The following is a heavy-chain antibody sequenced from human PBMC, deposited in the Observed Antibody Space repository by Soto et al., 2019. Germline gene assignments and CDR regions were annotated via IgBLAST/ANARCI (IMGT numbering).Heavy chain of an antibody. J-gene: IGHJ6*03. CDR2: MNPNSGNT. D-gene: IGHD3-3*01. Sequence: ASVKVSCKASGYTFTSYGINWVRQATGQGLEWMGWMNPNSGNTGYAQKFQGRVTMTRNTSISTAYMELSSLRSEDTAVYYCARGGPPYYDFWSGYYGYYYYYMDVWGKGTTVTVSS. CDR3: ARGGPPYYDFWSGYYGYYYYYMDV. CDR1: GYTFTSYG. V-gene: IGHV1-8*01.